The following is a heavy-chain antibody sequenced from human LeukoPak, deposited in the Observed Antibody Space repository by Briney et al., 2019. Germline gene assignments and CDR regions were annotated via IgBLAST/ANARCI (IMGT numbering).Heavy chain of an antibody. D-gene: IGHD3-22*01. CDR3: ARLRRSSDRSGYYYYYDY. J-gene: IGHJ4*02. CDR1: GYTFSSYS. Sequence: GGSLGLSCAASGYTFSSYSINWVRQAPGKGLEWVSSISVGSNYIYYADSVRGRFSISRDDARNSLYLQMDSLRGDDTAVYYCARLRRSSDRSGYYYYYDYWGQGTLVTVSS. V-gene: IGHV3-21*01. CDR2: ISVGSNYI.